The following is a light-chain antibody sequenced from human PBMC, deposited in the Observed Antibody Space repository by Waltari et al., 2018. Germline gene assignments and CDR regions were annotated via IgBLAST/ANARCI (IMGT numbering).Light chain of an antibody. J-gene: IGLJ3*02. V-gene: IGLV1-44*01. Sequence: QSVLTQPPSASGTPGQRFTISCSGSSPNIGSTTLTWYQHLPGTAPKLLIYLNNRRPSGVPDRFSGSKSGTSASLAISGLQSEDEALYYCATWDDGLSGVVFGGGTKVTVL. CDR2: LNN. CDR3: ATWDDGLSGVV. CDR1: SPNIGSTT.